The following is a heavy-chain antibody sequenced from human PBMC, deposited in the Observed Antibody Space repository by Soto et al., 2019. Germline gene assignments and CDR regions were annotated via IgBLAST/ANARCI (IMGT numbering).Heavy chain of an antibody. CDR3: AKCSVGTVGSSGWCNWFDP. J-gene: IGHJ5*02. CDR2: IRVGGGDT. D-gene: IGHD6-19*01. CDR1: GFTFSSSA. V-gene: IGHV3-23*01. Sequence: EVRLLESGGGLAQPGGSLRLSCAASGFTFSSSAMNWVRQAPGKGLEGVSSIRVGGGDTFYADSARGRFTVSRDISRNTLYLQRNSLRAEDTAIYYCAKCSVGTVGSSGWCNWFDPWGQGTLVTVSS.